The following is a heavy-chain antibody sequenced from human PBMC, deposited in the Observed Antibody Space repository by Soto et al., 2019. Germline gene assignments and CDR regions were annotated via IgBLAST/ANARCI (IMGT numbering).Heavy chain of an antibody. CDR2: IYYSGET. J-gene: IGHJ6*02. D-gene: IGHD1-20*01. V-gene: IGHV4-30-4*08. CDR3: AREGSLRFGDNSEYYSTMDV. CDR1: GGSIISGDYY. Sequence: QVQLRESGPGLVKPSQTLSLTCTVSGGSIISGDYYWSWIRQPPGMGLEWMGYIYYSGETSYNTSHKSLVTISIGTSQNQFSLKLSSVTSANTALYYGAREGSLRFGDNSEYYSTMDVWGRWDTISVSS.